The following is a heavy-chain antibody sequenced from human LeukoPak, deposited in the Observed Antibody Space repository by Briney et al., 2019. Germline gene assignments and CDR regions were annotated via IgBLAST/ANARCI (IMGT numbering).Heavy chain of an antibody. CDR3: ARAQSYYYYGMDV. CDR2: TYYRSKWYN. D-gene: IGHD4-11*01. V-gene: IGHV6-1*01. Sequence: SQTLSLTCAISGDSVSSNSAAWNWIRQTPSIGLEWLGRTYYRSKWYNYYAVSVKSRITINPDTSKNQFSLQLNSVTPEDTAVYYCARAQSYYYYGMDVWGQGTTVTVSS. CDR1: GDSVSSNSAA. J-gene: IGHJ6*02.